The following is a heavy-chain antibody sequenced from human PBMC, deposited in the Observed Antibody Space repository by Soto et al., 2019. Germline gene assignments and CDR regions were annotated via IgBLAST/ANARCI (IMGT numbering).Heavy chain of an antibody. V-gene: IGHV4-34*01. CDR1: GGSLSGYY. Sequence: QVQLQQWGAGLLKPSETLSLNCAVTGGSLSGYYWSWIRQPPGKGLEWIGEVKDGGHTNYSPSLRGRVTISSDPSNTQSSLRLNSVTAADTGVYYWARRQEGGVATHWGQGSLVTVSS. D-gene: IGHD5-12*01. J-gene: IGHJ4*02. CDR3: ARRQEGGVATH. CDR2: VKDGGHT.